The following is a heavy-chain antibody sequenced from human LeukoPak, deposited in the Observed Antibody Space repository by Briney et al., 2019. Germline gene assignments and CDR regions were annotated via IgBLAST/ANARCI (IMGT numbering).Heavy chain of an antibody. CDR2: IYHSGST. V-gene: IGHV4-38-2*01. J-gene: IGHJ4*02. Sequence: SETLSLTCAVSGYSISSGYYWGWIRQPPGKGLEWIRSIYHSGSTYYNPSLKSRVTISVDTSKNQFSLKLSSVTAADTAVYYCARVDGYCSSTSCLHYFDYWGQGTLVTVSS. CDR3: ARVDGYCSSTSCLHYFDY. D-gene: IGHD2-2*03. CDR1: GYSISSGYY.